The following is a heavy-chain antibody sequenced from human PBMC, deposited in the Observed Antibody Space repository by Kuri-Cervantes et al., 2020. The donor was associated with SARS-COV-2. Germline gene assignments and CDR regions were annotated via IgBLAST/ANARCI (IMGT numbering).Heavy chain of an antibody. D-gene: IGHD6-19*01. V-gene: IGHV3-11*06. J-gene: IGHJ5*02. Sequence: GESLKISCAASGFTFSDYYMSWIRQAPGKGPEWVSYISSSSSNTNYADSVKGRFTISRDNAKNSLYMQMNSLRAEDTAVYYCSRGQGSGWYLGLSANWFDPWGQGTLVTVSS. CDR2: ISSSSSNT. CDR3: SRGQGSGWYLGLSANWFDP. CDR1: GFTFSDYY.